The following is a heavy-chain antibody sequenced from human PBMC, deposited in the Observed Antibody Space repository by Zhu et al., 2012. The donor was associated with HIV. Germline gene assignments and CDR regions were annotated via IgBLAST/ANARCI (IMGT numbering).Heavy chain of an antibody. Sequence: QVQLQESGSGLVKPSQTLSLTCAVSGGSISSGGYSWSWIRQPPGKGLEWIGYIYHSGSTYYNPSLKSRVTISVDRSKNQFSLKLSSVTAADTAVYYCARGEQQLSDAFDIWGQGTMVTVSS. CDR3: ARGEQQLSDAFDI. D-gene: IGHD6-13*01. J-gene: IGHJ3*02. CDR1: GGSISSGGYS. CDR2: IYHSGST. V-gene: IGHV4-30-2*01.